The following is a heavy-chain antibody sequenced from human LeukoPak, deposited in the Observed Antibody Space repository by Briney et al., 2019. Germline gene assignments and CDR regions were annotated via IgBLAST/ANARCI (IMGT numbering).Heavy chain of an antibody. Sequence: PSETLSLTCTVSGGSITNYYWSWIRQPPGKGLEWLGYVYYDGSTNFNPSVKSRVTMAVDTSKNQFSLQLNSVTAADTAVYYCASSPYYYDSSGYSWFGPWGQGTLLTVSS. CDR1: GGSITNYY. J-gene: IGHJ5*02. CDR3: ASSPYYYDSSGYSWFGP. V-gene: IGHV4-59*08. CDR2: VYYDGST. D-gene: IGHD3-22*01.